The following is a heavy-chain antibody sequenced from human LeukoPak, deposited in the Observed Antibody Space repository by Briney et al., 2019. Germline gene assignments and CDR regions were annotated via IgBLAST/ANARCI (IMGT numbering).Heavy chain of an antibody. D-gene: IGHD4-17*01. V-gene: IGHV3-43*02. CDR2: ISGDGAST. J-gene: IGHJ4*02. CDR3: AKDVDDFGDYVLDH. Sequence: GGSLRLSCAASGFTFSTYAMYWVRQAPGKGLEWLSLISGDGASTDYAESLKGRVAISRDNSKNSLSLQMNSLRAEDTALYYCAKDVDDFGDYVLDHWGQGTLVTVSS. CDR1: GFTFSTYA.